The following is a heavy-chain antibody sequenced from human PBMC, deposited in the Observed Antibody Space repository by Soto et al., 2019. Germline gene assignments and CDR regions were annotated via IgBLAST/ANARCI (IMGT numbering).Heavy chain of an antibody. V-gene: IGHV3-11*06. CDR3: ARDLSTMIVVVNNNWFDP. J-gene: IGHJ5*02. CDR1: GFTFSDYY. Sequence: QVQLVESGGGLVKPGGSLRLSCAASGFTFSDYYMSWIRQAPGKGLEWVSCISSSSSYTNYADSVKGRFTISRDNAKNSLYLQMNSLRAEDTAVYYCARDLSTMIVVVNNNWFDPWGQGTLVTVSS. D-gene: IGHD3-22*01. CDR2: ISSSSSYT.